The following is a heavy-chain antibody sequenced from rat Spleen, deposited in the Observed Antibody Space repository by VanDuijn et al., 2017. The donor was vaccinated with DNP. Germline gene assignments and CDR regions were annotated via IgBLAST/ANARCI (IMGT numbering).Heavy chain of an antibody. CDR2: INTDGGSS. CDR3: ARHVPGYNVMDA. J-gene: IGHJ4*01. D-gene: IGHD1-4*01. Sequence: EVQLVETGGGLVQPGRSLKLSCVASGFTFNSYWMYWIRQAPGKGLEWVSSINTDGGSSYYADSVKGRFTISRDNAKSTLYLQMDSLRSEDTATYYCARHVPGYNVMDAWGQGASVTVSS. V-gene: IGHV5-58*01. CDR1: GFTFNSYW.